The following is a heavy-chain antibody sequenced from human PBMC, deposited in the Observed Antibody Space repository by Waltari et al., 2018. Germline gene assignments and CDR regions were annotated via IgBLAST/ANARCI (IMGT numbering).Heavy chain of an antibody. CDR3: ARYGLRGGWFDP. V-gene: IGHV1-2*02. Sequence: QVQLVQSGAEVKKPGSSVKVSCKASGYTFTDHYMHWVRQAPGQGPEWMGWINPNSGGTNYAQKFQGRVTMTRDTSISTAYMELSRLRSDDTAVYYCARYGLRGGWFDPWGQGTLVIVSS. J-gene: IGHJ5*02. CDR2: INPNSGGT. D-gene: IGHD3-10*01. CDR1: GYTFTDHY.